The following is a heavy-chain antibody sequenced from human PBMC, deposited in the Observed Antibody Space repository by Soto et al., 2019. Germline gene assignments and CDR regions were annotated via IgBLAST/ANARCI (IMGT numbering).Heavy chain of an antibody. D-gene: IGHD6-6*01. CDR3: ASRGLIAARDY. Sequence: GGSLRLSCAASGFTFSSYEMNWVRQAPGKGLEWVSYISSSGSTIYYADSVKGRFTISRDNAKNSLYLQMNSLRAEDAAVYYCASRGLIAARDYWGQGTLVTVSS. V-gene: IGHV3-48*03. CDR1: GFTFSSYE. CDR2: ISSSGSTI. J-gene: IGHJ4*02.